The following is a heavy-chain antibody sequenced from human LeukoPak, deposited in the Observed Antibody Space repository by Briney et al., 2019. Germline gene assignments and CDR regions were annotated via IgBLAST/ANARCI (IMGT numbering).Heavy chain of an antibody. Sequence: PGGSLRLSCAASGFSFSVYEMHWVHQAPGKGLEWISDISSSGTTTYYADSVKGRFTISRDNAKNSLYLQMNSLRAEDTAVYYCATLTVATSFDYWGQGTLVTVSS. CDR3: ATLTVATSFDY. J-gene: IGHJ4*02. CDR1: GFSFSVYE. CDR2: ISSSGTTT. V-gene: IGHV3-48*03. D-gene: IGHD4-17*01.